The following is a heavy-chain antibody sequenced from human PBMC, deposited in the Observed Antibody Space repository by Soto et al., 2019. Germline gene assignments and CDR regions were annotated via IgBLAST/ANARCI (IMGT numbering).Heavy chain of an antibody. V-gene: IGHV3-33*01. CDR1: GFTFSSYG. CDR2: IWYDGSNK. CDR3: ASGYCSGGSCYYYGMDV. J-gene: IGHJ6*02. Sequence: QVQLVESGGGVVQPGRSLRLSCAASGFTFSSYGMHWVRQAPGKGLEWVAVIWYDGSNKYYADSVKGRFTISRDNSKNXXYLQMTSLRAEDTAVYYCASGYCSGGSCYYYGMDVWGQGTTVTVSS. D-gene: IGHD2-15*01.